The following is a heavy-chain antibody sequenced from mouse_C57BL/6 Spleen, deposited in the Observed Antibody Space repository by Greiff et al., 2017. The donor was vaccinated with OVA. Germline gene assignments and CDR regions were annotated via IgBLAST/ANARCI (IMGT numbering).Heavy chain of an antibody. J-gene: IGHJ3*01. CDR1: GFSLTSYG. CDR2: IWGVGST. CDR3: ASDRDYDYGGFAY. D-gene: IGHD2-4*01. Sequence: VKLMESGPGLVAPSQSLSITCTVSGFSLTSYGVDWVRQSPGKGLEWLGVIWGVGSTNYNSALKSRLSISKDNSKSQVFLKMNSLQTDDTAMYYCASDRDYDYGGFAYWGQGTLVTVSA. V-gene: IGHV2-6*01.